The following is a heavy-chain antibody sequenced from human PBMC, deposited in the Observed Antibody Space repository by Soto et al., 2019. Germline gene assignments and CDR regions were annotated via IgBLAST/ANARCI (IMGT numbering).Heavy chain of an antibody. J-gene: IGHJ5*02. CDR3: AKDPTYYYDSRGDYGFVP. Sequence: PGWSLRLSCAASGFTCSSYAMSLVRQAPGKGLEWVSAISGSGGSTYYADSVKGRFTISRDNSNNTLYLQMNSLRAEDTAVYYCAKDPTYYYDSRGDYGFVPWCQGILVTLSS. V-gene: IGHV3-23*01. CDR1: GFTCSSYA. D-gene: IGHD3-22*01. CDR2: ISGSGGST.